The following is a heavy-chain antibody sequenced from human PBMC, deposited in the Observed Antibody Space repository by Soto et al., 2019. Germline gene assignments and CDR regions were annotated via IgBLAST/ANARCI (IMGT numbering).Heavy chain of an antibody. V-gene: IGHV4-31*03. CDR1: GGSISSGGYY. Sequence: SETLSLTCTVSGGSISSGGYYCSWIRQHPGKGLEWIGHIYHSGTTYYNPSLKSRVTISVDTSKNQISLKLTSVSTADTAVYYCATEYYDSRGYYYIDSWGQGTLVTVSS. J-gene: IGHJ4*02. D-gene: IGHD3-22*01. CDR3: ATEYYDSRGYYYIDS. CDR2: IYHSGTT.